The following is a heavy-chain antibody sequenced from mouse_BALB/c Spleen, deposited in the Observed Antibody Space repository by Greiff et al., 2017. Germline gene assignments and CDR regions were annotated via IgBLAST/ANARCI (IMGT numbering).Heavy chain of an antibody. Sequence: EVKLVQSGGGLVQPGGSLKISCAASGYTFSSYTMSWVRQTPEKRLEWVAYISNGGGSTYYPDTVKGRFTLSRDNAKNTLYLQMSRLKSEDTAMYYCARPYGSSYAMDYWGQGTSVTVSS. D-gene: IGHD1-1*01. CDR2: ISNGGGST. V-gene: IGHV5-12-2*01. CDR1: GYTFSSYT. CDR3: ARPYGSSYAMDY. J-gene: IGHJ4*01.